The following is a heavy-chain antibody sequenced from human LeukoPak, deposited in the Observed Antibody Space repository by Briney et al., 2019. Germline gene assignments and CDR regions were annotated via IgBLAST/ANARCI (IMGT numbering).Heavy chain of an antibody. CDR1: GFTFSSYA. Sequence: PGGSLRLSCAASGFTFSSYAMHWVRQPPGTGLEWVAVISYDGSKKYYADSVKGRFTISRDNSKNTLYLQMNSLRAEDTAVYYCADTAMVTDYWGQGTLVTASS. CDR2: ISYDGSKK. V-gene: IGHV3-30-3*01. CDR3: ADTAMVTDY. D-gene: IGHD5-18*01. J-gene: IGHJ4*02.